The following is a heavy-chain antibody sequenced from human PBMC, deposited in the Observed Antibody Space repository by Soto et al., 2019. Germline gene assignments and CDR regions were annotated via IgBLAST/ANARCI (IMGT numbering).Heavy chain of an antibody. Sequence: QVQLVESGGGVVQPGRSLRLSCAASEFTFSKFGMHWVRQAPGKGLEWVAVIYYDGSNEYYADSVKGRFTISRDNSKNTLYLQMNSLRAEDTAVYYCARVDVVVAADAVDIWGQGTMVTVSS. J-gene: IGHJ3*02. V-gene: IGHV3-33*01. CDR2: IYYDGSNE. CDR3: ARVDVVVAADAVDI. D-gene: IGHD2-15*01. CDR1: EFTFSKFG.